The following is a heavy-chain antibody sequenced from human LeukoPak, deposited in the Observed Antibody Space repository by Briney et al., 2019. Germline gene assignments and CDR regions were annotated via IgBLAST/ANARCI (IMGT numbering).Heavy chain of an antibody. V-gene: IGHV5-51*01. CDR1: GYSFTSYW. J-gene: IGHJ6*03. Sequence: GESLKISCKGSGYSFTSYWIGWVRQMPGKGLEWMGIIYPGDSDTRYSPSFQGQVTISADKSISTAYLQWSSLKASDTAMYYCARHGSYCSSTSCYKAPPYYMDVWGKGTTVTVSS. CDR2: IYPGDSDT. D-gene: IGHD2-2*02. CDR3: ARHGSYCSSTSCYKAPPYYMDV.